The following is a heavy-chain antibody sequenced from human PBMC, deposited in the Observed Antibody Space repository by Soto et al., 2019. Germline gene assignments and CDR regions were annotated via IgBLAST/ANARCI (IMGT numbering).Heavy chain of an antibody. D-gene: IGHD3-3*01. CDR2: INSDGSST. V-gene: IGHV3-74*01. CDR1: GFTFSSYW. J-gene: IGHJ6*02. CDR3: AREVYDFWSGYYMYYYGMDV. Sequence: EVQLVESGGGLVQPGGSLRLSCAASGFTFSSYWMHWVRQAPGKGLVWVSRINSDGSSTSYADSVKGRFTISRDNAKNTLYLQMNSLRAEDTAVYYCAREVYDFWSGYYMYYYGMDVWGQGTTVTVYS.